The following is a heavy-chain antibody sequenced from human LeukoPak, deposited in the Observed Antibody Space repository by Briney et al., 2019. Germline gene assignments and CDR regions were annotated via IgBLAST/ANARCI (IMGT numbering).Heavy chain of an antibody. CDR1: GYTFTGYY. D-gene: IGHD1-20*01. J-gene: IGHJ4*02. CDR3: ARDFVMITGTDRYFDY. Sequence: ASVKVSCKASGYTFTGYYIHWVRQAPGQGLEWMGRINPNSGGTNYAQKFQGRVTMTRDTSISTAYMELSRLRSDDTAVYYCARDFVMITGTDRYFDYWGQGTLVTVSS. CDR2: INPNSGGT. V-gene: IGHV1-2*06.